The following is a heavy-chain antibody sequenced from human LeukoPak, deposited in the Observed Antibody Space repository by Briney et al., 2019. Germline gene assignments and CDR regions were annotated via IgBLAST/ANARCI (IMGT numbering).Heavy chain of an antibody. Sequence: SVKVSCTASGGTFSSYAISWVRQAPGQGLEWMGGIIPIFGTANYAQKFQGRVTITADESTSTAYMELSSLRSEDTAVYYCARVQSTVTSYYYYGMDVWGQGTTVTVSS. J-gene: IGHJ6*02. D-gene: IGHD4-11*01. CDR1: GGTFSSYA. V-gene: IGHV1-69*13. CDR2: IIPIFGTA. CDR3: ARVQSTVTSYYYYGMDV.